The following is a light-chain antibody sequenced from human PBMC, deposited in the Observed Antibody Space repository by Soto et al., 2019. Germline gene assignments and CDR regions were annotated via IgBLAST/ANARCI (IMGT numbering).Light chain of an antibody. CDR3: CSYAGSYRGV. Sequence: QSALTQPRSVSGSPGQSVTISCTGTRSDVGGYNCVSWYQQHPGKAPKLMIYDVSKRPSGVPDRFSGSKSGNTASLTISGLQAEHEADYYCCSYAGSYRGVFGGGTKVTVL. CDR2: DVS. J-gene: IGLJ2*01. CDR1: RSDVGGYNC. V-gene: IGLV2-11*01.